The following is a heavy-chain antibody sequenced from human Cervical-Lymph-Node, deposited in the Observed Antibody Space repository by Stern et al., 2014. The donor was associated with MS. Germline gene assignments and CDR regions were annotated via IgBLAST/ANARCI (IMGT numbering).Heavy chain of an antibody. CDR3: ARAAIAAAGLGYYGMDV. CDR1: GYTFTSYY. Sequence: VQLVESGAEVKKPGASVKVSCKASGYTFTSYYMHWVRQAPGQGLEWMGIINPSGGSTSYAQKFQGRVTMTRDTSTSTVYMELSSLRSEDTAVYYCARAAIAAAGLGYYGMDVWGQGTTVTVSS. J-gene: IGHJ6*02. CDR2: INPSGGST. V-gene: IGHV1-46*03. D-gene: IGHD6-13*01.